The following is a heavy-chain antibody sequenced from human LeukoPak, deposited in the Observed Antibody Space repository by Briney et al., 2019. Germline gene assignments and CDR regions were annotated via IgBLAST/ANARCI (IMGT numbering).Heavy chain of an antibody. CDR3: ARDLLRFLDSDAFDI. CDR1: GFTFNSYW. D-gene: IGHD3-3*01. V-gene: IGHV3-7*01. CDR2: IKQDGSEK. Sequence: GGSLRLSCAASGFTFNSYWMSRVRQAPGKGLEWVANIKQDGSEKYYVDSVKGRFTISRDNAKNSLYLQMNSLRAEDTAVYYCARDLLRFLDSDAFDIWGQGTMVTVSS. J-gene: IGHJ3*02.